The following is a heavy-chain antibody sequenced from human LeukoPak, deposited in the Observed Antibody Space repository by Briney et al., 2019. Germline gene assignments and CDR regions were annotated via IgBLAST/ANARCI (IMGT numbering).Heavy chain of an antibody. CDR3: ARDLLSTGTTP. Sequence: SETLSLTCAVSGGSISSGGYSWSWIRQPPGKGLEWIGYIYHSGSTYYNPSLKSRVTISVDTSKNQFSLKLSSVTAADTAVYYCARDLLSTGTTPWGQGTLVTVSS. CDR2: IYHSGST. J-gene: IGHJ5*02. V-gene: IGHV4-30-2*01. D-gene: IGHD1-1*01. CDR1: GGSISSGGYS.